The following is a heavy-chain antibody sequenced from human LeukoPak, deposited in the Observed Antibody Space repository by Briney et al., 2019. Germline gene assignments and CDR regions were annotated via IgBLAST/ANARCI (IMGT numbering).Heavy chain of an antibody. CDR2: IKHDGSEK. CDR1: GFIFTNYF. J-gene: IGHJ4*02. Sequence: GGSLRLSCAASGFIFTNYFMSWVRQAPGKGLEWVASIKHDGSEKYYVDSVRGRFTISRDNTMNSLYLQMSSLRAEGTAVYYCARGSIIAPPGDYWGQGTLVTVSS. CDR3: ARGSIIAPPGDY. V-gene: IGHV3-7*03. D-gene: IGHD2-15*01.